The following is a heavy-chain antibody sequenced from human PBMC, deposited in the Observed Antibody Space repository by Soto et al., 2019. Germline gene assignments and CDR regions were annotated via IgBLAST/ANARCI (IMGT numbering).Heavy chain of an antibody. CDR3: AKGGNYDFWSGPGDY. D-gene: IGHD3-3*01. V-gene: IGHV3-9*01. J-gene: IGHJ4*02. Sequence: EVQLVESGGGLVQPGRSLRLSCAASGFTFDDYAMHWVRQAPGKGLEWVSGIDWNSGRINYADSVKGRFTISRDSANNSLYLQMNSVRAEDTALYYCAKGGNYDFWSGPGDYRGQGTLVTVSS. CDR1: GFTFDDYA. CDR2: IDWNSGRI.